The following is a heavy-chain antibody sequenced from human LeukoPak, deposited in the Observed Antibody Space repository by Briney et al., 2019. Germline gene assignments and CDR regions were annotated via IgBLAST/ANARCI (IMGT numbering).Heavy chain of an antibody. D-gene: IGHD1-26*01. CDR3: TRSLPIVGAPYYFDY. Sequence: PGESLKISCAASGFTFSGSAMHWVRQASGKGMEWVGRIRSKANSYATAYAASVKGRFTISRDDSKNTAYLQMNSLKTEDTAVYYCTRSLPIVGAPYYFDYWGQGTLVTVSS. CDR2: IRSKANSYAT. V-gene: IGHV3-73*01. J-gene: IGHJ4*02. CDR1: GFTFSGSA.